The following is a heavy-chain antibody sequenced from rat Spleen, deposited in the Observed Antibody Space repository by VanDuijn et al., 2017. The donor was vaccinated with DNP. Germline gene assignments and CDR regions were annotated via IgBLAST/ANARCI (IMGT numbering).Heavy chain of an antibody. Sequence: QVQLKESGPGLVQPSQTLSLTCTVSGFSLTSHSVSWVRQPPGKGLEWIAAIWGGGSTDYNSALRSRLSISRDTSKSQVLLKMNSLQTEDTAMYFCARWHLYLNYFDYWGQGVMVTVSS. CDR3: ARWHLYLNYFDY. CDR1: GFSLTSHS. V-gene: IGHV2-15*01. CDR2: IWGGGST. J-gene: IGHJ2*01. D-gene: IGHD1-2*01.